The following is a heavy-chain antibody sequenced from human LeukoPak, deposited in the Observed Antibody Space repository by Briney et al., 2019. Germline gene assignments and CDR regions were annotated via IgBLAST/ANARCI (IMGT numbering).Heavy chain of an antibody. CDR3: ARTPRRYYYDSRNWGFDY. CDR2: INHSGST. Sequence: SETLSLTCAVYGGSFSGYYWSWIRQPPGKGLEWIGEINHSGSTNYNPSLKSRVTISVDTSKNQFSLKLSSVTAADTAVYCCARTPRRYYYDSRNWGFDYWGQGTLVTVSS. V-gene: IGHV4-34*01. J-gene: IGHJ4*02. D-gene: IGHD3-22*01. CDR1: GGSFSGYY.